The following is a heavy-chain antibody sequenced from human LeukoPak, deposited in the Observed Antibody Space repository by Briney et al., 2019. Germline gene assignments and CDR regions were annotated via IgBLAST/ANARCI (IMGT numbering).Heavy chain of an antibody. CDR1: GYSISSGYY. V-gene: IGHV4-38-2*02. D-gene: IGHD3-10*01. Sequence: SETLSLTCTVSGYSISSGYYWGWIRQPPGKGLEWIGSIYHSGSTYYNPSLKSRVTISVDTSKNQFSLKLSSVTAADTAVYYCARDLNYYGSGRDAFDIWGQGTMVTVSS. J-gene: IGHJ3*02. CDR2: IYHSGST. CDR3: ARDLNYYGSGRDAFDI.